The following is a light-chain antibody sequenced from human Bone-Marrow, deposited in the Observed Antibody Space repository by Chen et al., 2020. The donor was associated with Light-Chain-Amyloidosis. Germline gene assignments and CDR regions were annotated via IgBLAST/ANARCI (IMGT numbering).Light chain of an antibody. J-gene: IGLJ2*01. CDR3: QSADSSGTYEVI. CDR2: RDT. CDR1: ALPTKY. V-gene: IGLV3-25*03. Sequence: SYELTPPPSLSVSPVQTAIITCSGDALPTKYAYWYQQKPGQAPVLVIHRDTERPSGISERFSGSSSGTTATLTISGVQAEDEADYHCQSADSSGTYEVIFGGGTKMTVL.